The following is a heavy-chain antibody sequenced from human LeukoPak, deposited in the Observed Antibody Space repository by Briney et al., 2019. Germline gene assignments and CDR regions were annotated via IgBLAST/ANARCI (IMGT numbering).Heavy chain of an antibody. J-gene: IGHJ4*02. CDR1: GFTVSSNY. Sequence: GGSLRLSCAASGFTVSSNYMSWVRQAPGKGLEWVSVIYSGGSTYYADSVKGRFTISRDNSKNTLYLQMNSLRAEDTAVYYCTRIRAQVAGDYWGQGTLVTVSS. D-gene: IGHD2-15*01. CDR3: TRIRAQVAGDY. V-gene: IGHV3-66*01. CDR2: IYSGGST.